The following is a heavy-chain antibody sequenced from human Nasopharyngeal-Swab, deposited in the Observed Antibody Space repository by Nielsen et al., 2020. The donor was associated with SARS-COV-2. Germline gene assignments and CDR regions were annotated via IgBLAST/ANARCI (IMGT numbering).Heavy chain of an antibody. V-gene: IGHV3-7*01. J-gene: IGHJ4*02. Sequence: VRQMPGKGLEWVANIKQDGSEKYYVDSVKGRFTISRDNAKNSLYLQMNSLRAEDTAVYYCARDHRGAVAGLDYWGQGTLVTVSS. CDR2: IKQDGSEK. D-gene: IGHD6-19*01. CDR3: ARDHRGAVAGLDY.